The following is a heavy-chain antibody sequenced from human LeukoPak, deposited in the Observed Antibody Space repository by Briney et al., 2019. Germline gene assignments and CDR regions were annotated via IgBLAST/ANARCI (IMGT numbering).Heavy chain of an antibody. D-gene: IGHD3-10*01. J-gene: IGHJ3*02. V-gene: IGHV4-59*01. CDR1: GGSISSYY. CDR2: IYYRGST. Sequence: SETLSLTCTVSGGSISSYYWRWIRQPPGKGLEGIGYIYYRGSTNYNPSLKSRVTISVDTSNNQFSLKLSSMTAANTAVYYSASDRGFESYAFDIWGQGTMVTVSS. CDR3: ASDRGFESYAFDI.